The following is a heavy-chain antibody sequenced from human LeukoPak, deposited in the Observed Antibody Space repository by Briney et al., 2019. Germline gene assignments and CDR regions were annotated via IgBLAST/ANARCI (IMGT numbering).Heavy chain of an antibody. CDR3: ASTPPIAAAGTHYYYMDV. CDR2: IRYDGSNK. D-gene: IGHD6-13*01. J-gene: IGHJ6*03. V-gene: IGHV3-30*02. Sequence: GGSLRLSCAASGFTFSSYGMHWVRQAPGKGLEWVAFIRYDGSNKYYADSVKGRFTISRDNSKNTLYLQMNSLRAEDTAVYYCASTPPIAAAGTHYYYMDVWGKGTTVTVSS. CDR1: GFTFSSYG.